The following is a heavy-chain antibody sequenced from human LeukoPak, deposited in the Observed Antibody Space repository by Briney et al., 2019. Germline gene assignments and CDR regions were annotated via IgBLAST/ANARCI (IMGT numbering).Heavy chain of an antibody. CDR2: IYYSGST. V-gene: IGHV4-39*07. J-gene: IGHJ4*02. Sequence: SETLSLTCTVSGGSISSYYWGWIRQPPGKGLEWIGSIYYSGSTYYNPSLKSRVTISVDTSKNQFSLKLSSVTAADTAVYYCASQLRYSSGWSYYFDYWGQGTLVTVSS. D-gene: IGHD6-19*01. CDR1: GGSISSYY. CDR3: ASQLRYSSGWSYYFDY.